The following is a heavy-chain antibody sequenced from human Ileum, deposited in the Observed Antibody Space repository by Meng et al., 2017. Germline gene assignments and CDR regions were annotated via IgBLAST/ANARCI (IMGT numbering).Heavy chain of an antibody. CDR1: GFTFSSYE. D-gene: IGHD6-19*01. CDR2: ISYSGNII. Sequence: SLKISCVASGFTFSSYEMNWVRQAPGKGLEWLSYISYSGNIIDYADSVKGLFTTSRDNAKNSLYLQMNGLRAEDTAVYYCVRDRDGGWGHVFDIWGQGAMVTVSS. V-gene: IGHV3-48*03. J-gene: IGHJ3*02. CDR3: VRDRDGGWGHVFDI.